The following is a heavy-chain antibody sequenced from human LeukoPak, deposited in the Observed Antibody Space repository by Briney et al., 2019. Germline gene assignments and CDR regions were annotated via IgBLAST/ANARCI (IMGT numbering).Heavy chain of an antibody. CDR1: GYRFTSYW. D-gene: IGHD2-8*01. CDR2: IYPDDSDT. V-gene: IGHV5-51*01. Sequence: GESLKISCKGSGYRFTSYWIGWVRQMPGKGLEWMGIIYPDDSDTKYSPSFQGQVTISADKSNSTAYLQWSSLKASDTAMYYCARLAFCTNAVCFSNYYYSMDVWGRGTTVTVSS. J-gene: IGHJ6*03. CDR3: ARLAFCTNAVCFSNYYYSMDV.